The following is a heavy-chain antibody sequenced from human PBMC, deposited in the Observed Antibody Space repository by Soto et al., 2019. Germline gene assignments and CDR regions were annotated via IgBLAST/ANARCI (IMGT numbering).Heavy chain of an antibody. J-gene: IGHJ5*02. V-gene: IGHV2-26*01. Sequence: QVTLKESGPVVVKPTEALTLTCTVSGLSLNKPGLGVSWIRRPPGKAMEWRAHIFSHVDKFYTSSLNNRPTTSKDTSKSQLVLTMTSMDPVDSATYFCAAIKDCSRIDCFLASFDPWGQGTQVTVSS. CDR2: IFSHVDK. D-gene: IGHD2-21*02. CDR3: AAIKDCSRIDCFLASFDP. CDR1: GLSLNKPGLG.